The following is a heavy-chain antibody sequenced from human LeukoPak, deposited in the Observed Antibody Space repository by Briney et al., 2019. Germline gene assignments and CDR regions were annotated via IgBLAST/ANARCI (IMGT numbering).Heavy chain of an antibody. V-gene: IGHV4-39*07. J-gene: IGHJ4*02. CDR2: IYYSGST. CDR1: GGSISSSSCY. D-gene: IGHD6-13*01. CDR3: ARVMTTAAAGNTFDY. Sequence: PSETLSLTCTVSGGSISSSSCYWGWIRQPPGKGLEWIGSIYYSGSTYYNPSLRSRVTISVDTSKNQFSLKLSSVTAADTAVYYCARVMTTAAAGNTFDYWGQGTLVTVSS.